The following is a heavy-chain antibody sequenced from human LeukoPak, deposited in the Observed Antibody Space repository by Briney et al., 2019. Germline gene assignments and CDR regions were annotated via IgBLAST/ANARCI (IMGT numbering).Heavy chain of an antibody. CDR3: AQRGYSGSDY. J-gene: IGHJ4*02. Sequence: PGGSLRLSCSASGFTFSNYAMHWVRQAPGKGLEYVSAISSNGGSTYYADSVKGRFTISRDNSKNTLYLQMSSLRAEDTAVYYCAQRGYSGSDYWGQGTLVTVSS. V-gene: IGHV3-64D*06. CDR2: ISSNGGST. CDR1: GFTFSNYA. D-gene: IGHD5-12*01.